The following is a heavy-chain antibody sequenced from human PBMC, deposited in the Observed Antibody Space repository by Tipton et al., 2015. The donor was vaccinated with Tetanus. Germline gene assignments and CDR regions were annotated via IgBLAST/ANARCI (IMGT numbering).Heavy chain of an antibody. CDR3: ARGRGLGPLGYLEH. Sequence: QLVQSGAEVKKPGASVKVSCKASGYTFKHYGVNWVRQAPGQGLEWMGWISPFNENVNYAEKFRGRLTMTTDRSTATVYMDLRGLKSGDRAIYYCARGRGLGPLGYLEHWGQGTLVTVS. CDR2: ISPFNENV. D-gene: IGHD3/OR15-3a*01. CDR1: GYTFKHYG. V-gene: IGHV1-18*01. J-gene: IGHJ5*02.